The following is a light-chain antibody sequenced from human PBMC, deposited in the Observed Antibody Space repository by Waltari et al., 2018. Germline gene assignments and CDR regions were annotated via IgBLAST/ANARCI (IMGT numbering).Light chain of an antibody. Sequence: DIQITQSPSTLSAALVTRVPSTCRASQSISSWLAWYQQKPGKAPKLLIYKASSLESGVPSRFSGSGSGTEFTLTISSLQPDDFATYYCQQYNSYRAFGQGTKVEIK. J-gene: IGKJ1*01. V-gene: IGKV1-5*03. CDR3: QQYNSYRA. CDR1: QSISSW. CDR2: KAS.